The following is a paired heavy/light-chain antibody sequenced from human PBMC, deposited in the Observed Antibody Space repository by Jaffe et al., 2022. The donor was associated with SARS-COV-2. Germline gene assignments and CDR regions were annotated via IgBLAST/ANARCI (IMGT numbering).Heavy chain of an antibody. Sequence: QVQLVQSGAEVKKPGASVKVSCKASGYTFTNYYIHWVRQAPGQGLEWMGIIHPSGGGATYAQRFRGRVSMTRDTSTTTVYMEVSSLRSDDTAVYYCASSEARNYLYGLFDYWGQGTLVTVSS. CDR2: IHPSGGGA. V-gene: IGHV1-46*01. CDR1: GYTFTNYY. J-gene: IGHJ4*02. D-gene: IGHD1-7*01. CDR3: ASSEARNYLYGLFDY.
Light chain of an antibody. CDR1: SSNIGAGHD. CDR2: DNN. J-gene: IGLJ2*01. Sequence: QSVLTQPPSLSGAPGQRVIISCIGSSSNIGAGHDVHWYQQVPGIAPKLLIYDNNNRPSGVPDRFSGSKSGTSASLAISALQAEDEADYYCQSYDTSLSVVFGGGTKLTVL. CDR3: QSYDTSLSVV. V-gene: IGLV1-40*01.